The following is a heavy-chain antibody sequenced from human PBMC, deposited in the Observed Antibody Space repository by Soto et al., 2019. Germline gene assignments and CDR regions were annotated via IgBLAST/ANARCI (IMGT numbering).Heavy chain of an antibody. CDR1: GYTFTSYA. D-gene: IGHD6-6*01. Sequence: QVQLVQSGAEVKKPGASVKVSCKASGYTFTSYAMHWVRQAPGQRLEWMGWINAGNDNTKYSQKFQGRVTITRDTSASTAYMELSSLRSEDTAVYYCARDKSSSFWFDPWGQGTLVTVSS. CDR2: INAGNDNT. V-gene: IGHV1-3*01. CDR3: ARDKSSSFWFDP. J-gene: IGHJ5*02.